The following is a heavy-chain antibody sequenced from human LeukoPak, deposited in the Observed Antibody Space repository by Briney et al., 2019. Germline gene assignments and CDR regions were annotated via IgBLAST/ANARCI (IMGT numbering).Heavy chain of an antibody. CDR1: GYTFNSFG. CDR2: ISAYNGNT. V-gene: IGHV1-18*01. Sequence: ASVKVSCKASGYTFNSFGISWVRQAPGQGLEWMGWISAYNGNTYHPEKHQGRLTMTTDTPTSTAYMELRSLRSDDTAIYYCARDTVMMVGSYYYGKDVWGQGTTVTVSS. CDR3: ARDTVMMVGSYYYGKDV. D-gene: IGHD2-15*01. J-gene: IGHJ6*02.